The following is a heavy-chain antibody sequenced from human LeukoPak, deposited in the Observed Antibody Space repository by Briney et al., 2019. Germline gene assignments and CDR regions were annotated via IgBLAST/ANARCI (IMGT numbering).Heavy chain of an antibody. CDR2: INHSGST. D-gene: IGHD3-10*01. V-gene: IGHV4-34*01. CDR1: GGSFSGYY. CDR3: ARDRGSGSSNYYYYMDV. J-gene: IGHJ6*03. Sequence: SETLSLTCAVYGGSFSGYYWSWIRQPPGKGLEWIGEINHSGSTNYNPSLKSRVTISVDTSKNQFSLKLSSVTAADTAVYYCARDRGSGSSNYYYYMDVWGKGTTVTISS.